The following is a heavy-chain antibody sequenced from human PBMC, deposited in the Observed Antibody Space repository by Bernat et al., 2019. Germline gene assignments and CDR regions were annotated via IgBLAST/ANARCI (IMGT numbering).Heavy chain of an antibody. CDR2: ISYDGTNK. CDR3: AREVGYGLSGMDV. V-gene: IGHV3-30-3*01. J-gene: IGHJ6*02. D-gene: IGHD5-18*01. CDR1: GFTFSSYT. Sequence: QVQLEESGGGVVEPGRSLRLSCAASGFTFSSYTMHWVRQAPGKGLEWVAVISYDGTNKYYADSVKGRFTISRDNSKNTMYLQMNSLRAEDTAVYYCAREVGYGLSGMDVWGQGTAVTVSS.